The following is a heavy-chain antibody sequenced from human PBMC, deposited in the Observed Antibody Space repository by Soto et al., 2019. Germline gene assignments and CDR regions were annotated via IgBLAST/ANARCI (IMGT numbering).Heavy chain of an antibody. CDR1: GASINNFAYY. Sequence: SETLSLTCSVSGASINNFAYYWGWIRQPPGKGLEWIGTVYYNENTYYNPSLKSRVAISVDTAKNQFSLNLRSVTAADTAIYFCARRERYYGSPGWFDPWGQG. CDR2: VYYNENT. D-gene: IGHD3-10*01. J-gene: IGHJ5*01. CDR3: ARRERYYGSPGWFDP. V-gene: IGHV4-39*01.